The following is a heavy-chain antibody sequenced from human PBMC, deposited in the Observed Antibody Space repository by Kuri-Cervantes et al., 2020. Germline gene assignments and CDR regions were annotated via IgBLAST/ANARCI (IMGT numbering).Heavy chain of an antibody. V-gene: IGHV3-7*01. CDR2: IKQDGSEK. CDR1: AFTFSDYY. Sequence: GRSLRLSCAASAFTFSDYYMNWVRQAQGKGLEWVANIKQDGSEKYYVDSVKGRFTISRDNAKNSLYLQMNSLRAEDTAVYYCARDLGFYDILTSNAFDIWGQGTMVTVSS. J-gene: IGHJ3*02. CDR3: ARDLGFYDILTSNAFDI. D-gene: IGHD3-9*01.